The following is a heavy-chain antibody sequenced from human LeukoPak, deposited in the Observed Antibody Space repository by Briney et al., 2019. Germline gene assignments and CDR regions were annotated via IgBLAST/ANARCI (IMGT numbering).Heavy chain of an antibody. CDR3: ARASSGWYWERFDY. CDR1: GGSISSGGYY. Sequence: PSETLSLTCTVSGGSISSGGYYWSWIRQPPGKGLEWIGYIYHSGSTYYNPSLKSRVTISVDTSKNQFSLKLSSVTAADTAVYYCARASSGWYWERFDYWGQGTLVTVSS. J-gene: IGHJ4*02. D-gene: IGHD6-19*01. CDR2: IYHSGST. V-gene: IGHV4-30-2*01.